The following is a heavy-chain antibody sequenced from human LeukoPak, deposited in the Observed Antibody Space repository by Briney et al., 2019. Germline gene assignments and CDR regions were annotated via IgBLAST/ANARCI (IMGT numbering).Heavy chain of an antibody. CDR1: GYAFTGYY. V-gene: IGHV1-2*02. CDR2: INPNSGGT. J-gene: IGHJ4*02. CDR3: ASSTVVADPPDY. D-gene: IGHD4-11*01. Sequence: ASVKISCKPSGYAFTGYYIYWVRQAPGQGLEWVGWINPNSGGTKYTQKFQDRVIMTRDTSMNTAYMELSTLRSDDTAVYYCASSTVVADPPDYWGQGTLVIVSS.